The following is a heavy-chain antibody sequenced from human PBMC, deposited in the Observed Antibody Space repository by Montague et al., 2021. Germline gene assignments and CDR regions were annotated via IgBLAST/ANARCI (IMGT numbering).Heavy chain of an antibody. Sequence: SETLSLTCTVSSGSIFHAHWSWVRQPPGQGLEWLGSMFYGGATSNNPSLKSRVTMSIDTSTNQFSLKLSFVTAADTAVYYCAKQDYFFSETSYKGFDSWGQGILVTVSS. V-gene: IGHV4-59*08. CDR2: MFYGGAT. J-gene: IGHJ5*01. D-gene: IGHD3-10*01. CDR1: SGSIFHAH. CDR3: AKQDYFFSETSYKGFDS.